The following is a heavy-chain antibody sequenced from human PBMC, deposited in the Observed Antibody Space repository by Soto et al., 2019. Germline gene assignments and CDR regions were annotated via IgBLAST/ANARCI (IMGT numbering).Heavy chain of an antibody. CDR3: ARVLWVQPKTEVNYYGMDV. CDR2: IIPIFGTA. J-gene: IGHJ6*02. D-gene: IGHD2-21*01. CDR1: GGTFSSYT. Sequence: ASVKVSCKASGGTFSSYTISWVRQAPGQGLEWMGGIIPIFGTANYAQKFQGRVTITADESTSTAYMELSSLRSEDTAVYYCARVLWVQPKTEVNYYGMDVWGQGTTVTVSS. V-gene: IGHV1-69*13.